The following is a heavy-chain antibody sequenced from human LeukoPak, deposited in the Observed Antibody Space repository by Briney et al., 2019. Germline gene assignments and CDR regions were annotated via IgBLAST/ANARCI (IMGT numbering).Heavy chain of an antibody. J-gene: IGHJ4*02. CDR3: AIRFGRLEAGGTPFDS. CDR2: IYTSGSI. V-gene: IGHV4-4*07. D-gene: IGHD6-13*01. CDR1: GGSISSYY. Sequence: SETLSLTCTVSGGSISSYYWSWIRQPAGKGLEWIGRIYTSGSITYNPSLKSRVSMSVDTSKNQFSLKLSSVTAADTALYYCAIRFGRLEAGGTPFDSWGQGTLVTVSS.